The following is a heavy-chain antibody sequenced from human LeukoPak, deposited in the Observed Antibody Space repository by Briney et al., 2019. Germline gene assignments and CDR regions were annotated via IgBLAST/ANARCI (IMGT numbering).Heavy chain of an antibody. V-gene: IGHV1-46*01. Sequence: ASVKVSCKASGYTFTSYYMHWVRQAPGQGLEWMGIINPSGGSTSYAQKFQGRVTMTRDTSTSTAYMELSSLRSEDTAVYYCARAKFRYYDSSGYYGNFDYWGQGTLVTVSS. CDR3: ARAKFRYYDSSGYYGNFDY. D-gene: IGHD3-22*01. J-gene: IGHJ4*02. CDR1: GYTFTSYY. CDR2: INPSGGST.